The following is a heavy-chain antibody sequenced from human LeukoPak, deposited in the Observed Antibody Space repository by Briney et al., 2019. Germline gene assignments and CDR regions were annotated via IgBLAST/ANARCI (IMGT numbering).Heavy chain of an antibody. J-gene: IGHJ4*02. Sequence: QPGGSLRLSCAASGFTFSSYAMSWVRQAPGKGLEWVSTISGSGGSTYYADSVKGRFTISRDNSKNTLYLQMNSLRAEDTAVYYCAKDTRSSGWSKYSDYWGQGTLVTVSS. CDR3: AKDTRSSGWSKYSDY. CDR1: GFTFSSYA. D-gene: IGHD6-19*01. V-gene: IGHV3-23*01. CDR2: ISGSGGST.